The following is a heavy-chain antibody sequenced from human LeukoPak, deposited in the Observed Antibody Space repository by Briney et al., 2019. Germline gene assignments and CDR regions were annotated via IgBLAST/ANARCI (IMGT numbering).Heavy chain of an antibody. Sequence: PGGSLRLSCAASGFTFSSYSMNWVRQAPGKGLEWVSSISSSSSYIYYADSVKGRFTISRDNAKTSLYLQMNSLRAEDTAVYYCARDGYYYGSGSYSYYYYGMDVWGKGTTVTVSS. CDR1: GFTFSSYS. CDR3: ARDGYYYGSGSYSYYYYGMDV. J-gene: IGHJ6*04. V-gene: IGHV3-21*01. CDR2: ISSSSSYI. D-gene: IGHD3-10*01.